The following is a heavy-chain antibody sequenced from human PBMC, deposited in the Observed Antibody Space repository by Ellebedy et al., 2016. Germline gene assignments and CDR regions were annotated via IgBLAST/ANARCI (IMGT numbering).Heavy chain of an antibody. CDR3: VRDDGAASGSYGRQD. D-gene: IGHD1-26*01. CDR2: INPNRGDT. CDR1: GYTFTGYY. V-gene: IGHV1-2*02. Sequence: ASVKVSCXASGYTFTGYYIHWVRQAPGQGLEWMGWINPNRGDTNYAQKFQGRVTMTRDTSISTAYMELRRLRFDDTAVYYCVRDDGAASGSYGRQDWGQGTLVTVSS. J-gene: IGHJ4*02.